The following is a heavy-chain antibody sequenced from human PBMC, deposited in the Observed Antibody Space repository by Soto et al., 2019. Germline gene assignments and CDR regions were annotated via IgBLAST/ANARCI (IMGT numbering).Heavy chain of an antibody. CDR2: IYWDDDK. CDR1: GFSLSTSGVG. J-gene: IGHJ5*02. CDR3: AHSRGSNTWSPRPCDP. Sequence: ITLKESGPTLVKPTQTLTLTCTFSGFSLSTSGVGVGWIRQPPGKALEWLALIYWDDDKRYSPSLKSRLTITKDTSKNQVVLTMTNMDPVDTATYFCAHSRGSNTWSPRPCDPWGQGTLVTVSS. V-gene: IGHV2-5*02. D-gene: IGHD6-13*01.